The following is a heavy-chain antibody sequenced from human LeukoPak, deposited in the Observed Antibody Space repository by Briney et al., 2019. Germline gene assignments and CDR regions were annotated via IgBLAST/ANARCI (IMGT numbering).Heavy chain of an antibody. Sequence: VASVKVSCKASGGTFSSYAISWVRQAPGQGLEWMGGIIPIFGTANYAQKFQGRVTITADESTSTAYMELSSLKFDDSAVYFCARESGSVPFYNALTGRQDYYFYYMDVWGKGTTVTVSS. CDR1: GGTFSSYA. D-gene: IGHD3-9*01. CDR3: ARESGSVPFYNALTGRQDYYFYYMDV. J-gene: IGHJ6*03. V-gene: IGHV1-69*01. CDR2: IIPIFGTA.